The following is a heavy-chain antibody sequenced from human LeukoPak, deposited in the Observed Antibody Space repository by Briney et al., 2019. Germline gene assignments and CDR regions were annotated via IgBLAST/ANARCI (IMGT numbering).Heavy chain of an antibody. CDR2: FHGGSP. CDR1: GGSISDDGYY. J-gene: IGHJ1*01. V-gene: IGHV4-39*07. D-gene: IGHD3-22*01. Sequence: PSQTLSLTCTVSGGSISDDGYYWTWIRQPPGKGLEEIGSFHGGSPYYNPSLRSRVTLSLATSKNQFSLSLSSVTAADTAVYYCARGGRGSAHGYVDFWSLGTLVTVSS. CDR3: ARGGRGSAHGYVDF.